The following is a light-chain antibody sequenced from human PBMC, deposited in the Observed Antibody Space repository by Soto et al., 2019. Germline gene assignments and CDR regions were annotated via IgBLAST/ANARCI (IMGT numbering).Light chain of an antibody. CDR3: SSYTSSSTLWV. CDR2: EVS. J-gene: IGLJ3*02. V-gene: IGLV2-14*01. Sequence: QSALTQPASVSGSPGQSITISCTGTSSDVGGYNYVSWYQQHPGKAPKLMIYEVSNRPSGVSNRFSGSKSGNTASLTISELQAEDEADYYCSSYTSSSTLWVFGGGTKLTVL. CDR1: SSDVGGYNY.